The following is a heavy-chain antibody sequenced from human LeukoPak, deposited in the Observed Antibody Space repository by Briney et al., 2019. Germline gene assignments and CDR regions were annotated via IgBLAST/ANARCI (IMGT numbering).Heavy chain of an antibody. V-gene: IGHV1-18*04. J-gene: IGHJ4*02. D-gene: IGHD3-10*01. Sequence: ASVKVSCKASGYTFTSYGISWVRQAPGQGLEWMGWISAYNGNTNYAQKLQGRVTMTTDTSTSTAYMELRSLRSDDTAVYYCAREGFYSSGSYQRYYFDYWGQGTLVTVSS. CDR2: ISAYNGNT. CDR1: GYTFTSYG. CDR3: AREGFYSSGSYQRYYFDY.